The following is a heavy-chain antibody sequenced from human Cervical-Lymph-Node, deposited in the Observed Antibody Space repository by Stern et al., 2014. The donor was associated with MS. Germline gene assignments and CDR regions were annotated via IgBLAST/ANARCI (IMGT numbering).Heavy chain of an antibody. V-gene: IGHV1-46*01. J-gene: IGHJ6*02. CDR1: RNTFTSYY. CDR2: INPSGGDT. CDR3: ASTRYGMDF. Sequence: VQLVESGAEVKKPGASVRVSCEASRNTFTSYYMHWGRQAPRQGLEWMGMINPSGGDTIYSQRFQGRLTMTRDTSTSTVYMELSSLRSEDTAVYYCASTRYGMDFWGQGTTVTVSS.